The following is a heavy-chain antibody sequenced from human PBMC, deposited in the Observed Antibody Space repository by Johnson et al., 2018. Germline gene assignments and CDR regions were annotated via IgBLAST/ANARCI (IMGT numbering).Heavy chain of an antibody. CDR2: ITSDGRST. J-gene: IGHJ3*02. CDR1: GFIFSSYW. Sequence: EVQLLESGGGSVQPGGSLRLSCAASGFIFSSYWMHWVRQAPGKGLVWVSRITSDGRSTSYADSVKGRFTISRDNAKKTVYLQMNSLRAEDTAVYYFARVTAVLAFDIWGQGTMVTVSS. D-gene: IGHD2-8*01. V-gene: IGHV3-74*02. CDR3: ARVTAVLAFDI.